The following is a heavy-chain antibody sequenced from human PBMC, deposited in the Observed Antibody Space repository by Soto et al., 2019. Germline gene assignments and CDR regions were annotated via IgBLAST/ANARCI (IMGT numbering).Heavy chain of an antibody. Sequence: SLRLSCAASGLTFSSYGMHWVRQAPGKGLEWVAVISYDGSNKYYADSVKGRFTISRDNSKNTLYLQMNSLRAEDTAVYYCAKDRERYSSSPVDYWGQGTLVTVSS. J-gene: IGHJ4*02. CDR3: AKDRERYSSSPVDY. CDR2: ISYDGSNK. CDR1: GLTFSSYG. V-gene: IGHV3-30*18. D-gene: IGHD6-6*01.